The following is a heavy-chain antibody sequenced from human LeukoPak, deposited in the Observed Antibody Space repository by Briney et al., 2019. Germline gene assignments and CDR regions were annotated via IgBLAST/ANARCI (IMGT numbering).Heavy chain of an antibody. V-gene: IGHV1-8*01. J-gene: IGHJ5*02. CDR3: ARDYGGNSGWFDP. Sequence: ASVKVSCKASGYTFTRYDMNWVRQATGQGLEWLGWMNPNSGNTGYAQKFQGRVTMTRNTSISTAYMELSSLRSEDTAVYYCARDYGGNSGWFDPWGQGTLVTVPS. CDR2: MNPNSGNT. D-gene: IGHD4-23*01. CDR1: GYTFTRYD.